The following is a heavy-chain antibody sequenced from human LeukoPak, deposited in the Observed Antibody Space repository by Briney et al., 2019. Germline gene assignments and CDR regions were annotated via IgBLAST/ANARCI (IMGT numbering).Heavy chain of an antibody. J-gene: IGHJ4*02. V-gene: IGHV3-21*04. Sequence: KAGGSLRLSCAASGFTFSSYSMNWVRHAPGKGLEWVSSISSSSSYIYYADSVKGRFTISRDNSKTTLYLQMNSLRAEDTAVYYCARDDDGDFDYWGQGTLVTVSS. CDR3: ARDDDGDFDY. CDR2: ISSSSSYI. D-gene: IGHD3-10*01. CDR1: GFTFSSYS.